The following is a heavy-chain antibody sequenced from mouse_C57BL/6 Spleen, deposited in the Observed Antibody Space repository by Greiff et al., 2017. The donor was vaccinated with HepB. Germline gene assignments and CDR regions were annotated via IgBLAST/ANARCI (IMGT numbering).Heavy chain of an antibody. V-gene: IGHV1-22*01. Sequence: VQLKQSGPELVKPGASVKMSCKASGYTFTDYNMHWVKQSHGKSLEWIGYINPNNGGTSYNQKFKGKATLTVNKSSSTAYMELRSLTSEDSAVYYCARGEENYDYDDYWGQGTTLTVSS. J-gene: IGHJ2*01. D-gene: IGHD2-4*01. CDR1: GYTFTDYN. CDR3: ARGEENYDYDDY. CDR2: INPNNGGT.